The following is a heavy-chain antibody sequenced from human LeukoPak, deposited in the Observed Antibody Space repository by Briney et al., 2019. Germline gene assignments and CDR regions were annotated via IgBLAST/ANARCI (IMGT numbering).Heavy chain of an antibody. CDR3: ARDSSGWSLKYYFDY. V-gene: IGHV3-7*01. J-gene: IGHJ4*02. CDR1: GFTFSSYW. CDR2: IKQDGSEK. Sequence: PGGSLRLSCAASGFTFSSYWMSWVRQAPGKGLEWVAHIKQDGSEKYYVDSVKGRFTISRDNAKNSLYLQMNSLRAEDTAVYYCARDSSGWSLKYYFDYWGQGTLVTVSS. D-gene: IGHD6-19*01.